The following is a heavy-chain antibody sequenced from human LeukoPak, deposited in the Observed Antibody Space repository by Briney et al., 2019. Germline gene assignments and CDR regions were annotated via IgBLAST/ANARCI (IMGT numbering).Heavy chain of an antibody. J-gene: IGHJ4*02. CDR1: GGSFSGYY. CDR3: ARATMARGPVY. V-gene: IGHV4-34*01. Sequence: SETLSLTCAVYGGSFSGYYWSWIRQPPGKGLEWIGEINHSGSTNYNPSLKSRVTIPVDTSKNQFSLKLSSVTAADTAVYYCARATMARGPVYWGQGTLVTVSS. D-gene: IGHD3-10*01. CDR2: INHSGST.